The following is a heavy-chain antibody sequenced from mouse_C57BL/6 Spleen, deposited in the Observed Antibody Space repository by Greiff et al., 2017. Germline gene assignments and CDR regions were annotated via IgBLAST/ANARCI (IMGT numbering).Heavy chain of an antibody. CDR3: AGGYTDWHVDV. CDR2: INPNYGTT. D-gene: IGHD2-2*01. CDR1: GYSFTDSN. Sequence: EVHLLQSGPGLVKPGASVRISCMASGYSFTDSNMNWLQQSMGTSLEWIGVINPNYGTTSYNQKFKGKATLTVDKSSSTAYMQQNSLTSEDAAVDYCAGGYTDWHVDVWGTGTTGTVSS. J-gene: IGHJ1*03. V-gene: IGHV1-39*01.